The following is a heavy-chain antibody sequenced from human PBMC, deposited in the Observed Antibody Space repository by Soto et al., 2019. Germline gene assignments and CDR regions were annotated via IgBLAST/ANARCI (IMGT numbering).Heavy chain of an antibody. D-gene: IGHD6-13*01. Sequence: PGESLKISCKGSGYSFTSYWIGWVRQMPGKGLEWMGIIYPGDSDTRYSPSFQGQVTISADKSISTAYLQWSSLKASDTAMYYCARRILIAAGRTNAFDIWGQGTMVTVSS. CDR3: ARRILIAAGRTNAFDI. J-gene: IGHJ3*02. V-gene: IGHV5-51*01. CDR1: GYSFTSYW. CDR2: IYPGDSDT.